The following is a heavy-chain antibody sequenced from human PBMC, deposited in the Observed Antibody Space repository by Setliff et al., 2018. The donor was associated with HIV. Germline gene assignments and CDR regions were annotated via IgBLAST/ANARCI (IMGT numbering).Heavy chain of an antibody. CDR2: ISSNGGNT. V-gene: IGHV3-64*01. J-gene: IGHJ3*02. Sequence: PGGSLRLSCAASGFTFSSYAMHWVRQAPGKGLEYVSFISSNGGNTYYASSLKGRFTISRDNSKNTLYLQMGSLRAEDMAVYYCARDASISSPYDAFDIWGQGTMVTVSS. D-gene: IGHD6-6*01. CDR1: GFTFSSYA. CDR3: ARDASISSPYDAFDI.